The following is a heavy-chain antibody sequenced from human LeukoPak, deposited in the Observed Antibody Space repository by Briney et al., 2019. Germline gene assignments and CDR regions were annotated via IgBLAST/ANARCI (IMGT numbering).Heavy chain of an antibody. CDR3: AKARDSSGWGYYYSALDV. CDR1: GFTFSSYA. CDR2: ISGSGVTT. J-gene: IGHJ6*02. D-gene: IGHD6-19*01. V-gene: IGHV3-23*01. Sequence: PGGSLRLSCAASGFTFSSYAMSWVRQAPGKGLEWVSVISGSGVTTYYADSVKGRFTISRDNSKNTLYLQMNSLRAEDTAVYYCAKARDSSGWGYYYSALDVWGQGTTVTVSS.